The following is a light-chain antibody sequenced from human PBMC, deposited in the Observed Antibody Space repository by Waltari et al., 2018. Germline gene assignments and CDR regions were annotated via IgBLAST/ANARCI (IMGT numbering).Light chain of an antibody. CDR1: QSVLYSSNNKNY. Sequence: DIVMTQSPDSLAVPLGGRATINCKSSQSVLYSSNNKNYLAWYQQKPGQPPKLLIYWASTRESGVPDRFSGSGSGTDFTLTISSLQAEDVAVYYCQQYYSTPTFGPGTTVDIK. J-gene: IGKJ3*01. CDR2: WAS. CDR3: QQYYSTPT. V-gene: IGKV4-1*01.